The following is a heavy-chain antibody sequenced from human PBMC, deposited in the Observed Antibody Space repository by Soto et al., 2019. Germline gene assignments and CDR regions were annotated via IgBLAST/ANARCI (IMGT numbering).Heavy chain of an antibody. CDR3: ARSRAAYNWTYYYYGMDV. V-gene: IGHV1-69*01. CDR2: IIPIFGTA. CDR1: GGTFSSYA. J-gene: IGHJ6*02. Sequence: QVQLVQSGAEVKKPGSSVKVSCKASGGTFSSYAISWVRQAPGQGLEWMGGIIPIFGTANYAQKFQGRVTITADESTSTAYMELSSMRSEDTAMYYCARSRAAYNWTYYYYGMDVWGQGTTVTVSS. D-gene: IGHD1-20*01.